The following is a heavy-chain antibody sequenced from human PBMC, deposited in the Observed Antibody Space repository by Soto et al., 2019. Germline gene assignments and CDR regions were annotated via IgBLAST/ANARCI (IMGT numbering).Heavy chain of an antibody. V-gene: IGHV3-33*06. Sequence: SLRLSCGASGFTFNTYAMHWVRQAPGKGLEWVATIWNDGSNKYYVDSVKGRFTISRDNSKNTLYLQVNSLGAEDTAVYYCAKGTNGVAATYDYWGQGTLVTVSS. D-gene: IGHD6-19*01. CDR3: AKGTNGVAATYDY. J-gene: IGHJ4*02. CDR2: IWNDGSNK. CDR1: GFTFNTYA.